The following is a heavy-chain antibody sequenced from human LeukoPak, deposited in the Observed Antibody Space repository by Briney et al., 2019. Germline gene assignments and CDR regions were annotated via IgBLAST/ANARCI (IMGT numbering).Heavy chain of an antibody. Sequence: GGSLRLSCAASGFTFSSYGMHWVRQAPGKGLEWVAFIRYDGSNKYYADSVKGRFTISRDNSKDTLYLQMNSLRAEDTAVYYCAKVDIVVVPAAFDYWGQGTLVTVSS. CDR3: AKVDIVVVPAAFDY. V-gene: IGHV3-30*02. CDR1: GFTFSSYG. CDR2: IRYDGSNK. J-gene: IGHJ4*02. D-gene: IGHD2-2*01.